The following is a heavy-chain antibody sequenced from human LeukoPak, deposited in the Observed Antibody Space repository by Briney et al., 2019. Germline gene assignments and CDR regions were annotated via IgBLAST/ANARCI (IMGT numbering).Heavy chain of an antibody. Sequence: GGSLRLSRAASGFTFTNAWMIWVRQAPGKGLEWVGRIKGKTDAGTIGYAAPVKGRFTISRDDSKYTLYLQLSRLKTDDTAVYYCTTGELNWGQGTLVTVSS. CDR2: IKGKTDAGTI. CDR1: GFTFTNAW. V-gene: IGHV3-15*01. D-gene: IGHD2-21*01. CDR3: TTGELN. J-gene: IGHJ4*02.